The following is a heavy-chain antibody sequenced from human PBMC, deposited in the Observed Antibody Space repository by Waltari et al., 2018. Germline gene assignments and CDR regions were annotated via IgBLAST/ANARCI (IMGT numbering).Heavy chain of an antibody. CDR3: ARRGYYDSSGYYSQ. CDR2: IYYSGST. V-gene: IGHV4-59*08. J-gene: IGHJ4*02. Sequence: QVQLQESGPGLVKPSETLSLTCTVSGGSISSYYWSWIRQPPGKGLEWIGYIYYSGSTNYNPSPKSRVTISVDTSKNQFSLKLSSVTAADTAVYYCARRGYYDSSGYYSQWGQGTLVTVSS. CDR1: GGSISSYY. D-gene: IGHD3-22*01.